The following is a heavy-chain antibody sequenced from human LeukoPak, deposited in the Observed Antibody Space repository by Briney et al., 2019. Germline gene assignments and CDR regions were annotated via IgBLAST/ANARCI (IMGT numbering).Heavy chain of an antibody. Sequence: PGGSLRLSCAASGFTFGDYTMHWFRQPPGRGLQWVSLITGDGGTTSYAGSVKGRFTISRDNSKNSLYLHMNSLGNEDTALYYCAKGHFGAGHYWGQGTLGTVSS. CDR2: ITGDGGTT. V-gene: IGHV3-43*02. CDR1: GFTFGDYT. CDR3: AKGHFGAGHY. J-gene: IGHJ4*02. D-gene: IGHD3-3*01.